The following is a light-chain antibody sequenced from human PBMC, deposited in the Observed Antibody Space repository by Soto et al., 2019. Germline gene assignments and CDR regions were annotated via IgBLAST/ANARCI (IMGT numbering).Light chain of an antibody. CDR1: QSISSY. V-gene: IGKV1-39*01. J-gene: IGKJ1*01. Sequence: IQMTQSPSSLSASVGARVTITCRASQSISSYLNWYQQKPGKAPKLLIYAASSLQSGAPSRFSGSGSGTDFTLTISSLQPEDFATYYCQQSYSTLLWTFGQGTKVEIK. CDR3: QQSYSTLLWT. CDR2: AAS.